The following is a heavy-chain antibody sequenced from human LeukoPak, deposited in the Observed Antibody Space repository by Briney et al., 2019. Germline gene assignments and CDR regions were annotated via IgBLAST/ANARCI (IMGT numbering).Heavy chain of an antibody. Sequence: SETLSLTCTVSGGFINTYYWSWIRQPPGKGLEWIGFVYYSGRTSYNPSLKSRVTISVDTSKSQFSLRLSSVTAADTAMYYCARLGLGDEACWFDPWGQGTLVTVSS. CDR1: GGFINTYY. CDR3: ARLGLGDEACWFDP. J-gene: IGHJ5*02. D-gene: IGHD3-10*01. CDR2: VYYSGRT. V-gene: IGHV4-59*01.